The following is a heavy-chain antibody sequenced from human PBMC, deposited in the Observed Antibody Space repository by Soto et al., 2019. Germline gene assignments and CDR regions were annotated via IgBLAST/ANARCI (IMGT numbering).Heavy chain of an antibody. CDR1: GYTFTNYA. CDR2: INDGNGNT. CDR3: AGYGVGTYHFDY. V-gene: IGHV1-3*01. Sequence: QVQLVQSGAEVKKPGASVKVSCKASGYTFTNYAMHWVRQAPGQRLEWMGWINDGNGNTKYSQKFQGRVTITRDTSASTVYMELSSLRSEDTAVYYCAGYGVGTYHFDYWGQGTLVTVSS. D-gene: IGHD1-1*01. J-gene: IGHJ4*02.